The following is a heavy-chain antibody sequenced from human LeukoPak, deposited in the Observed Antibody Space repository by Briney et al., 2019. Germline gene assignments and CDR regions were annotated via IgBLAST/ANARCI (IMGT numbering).Heavy chain of an antibody. Sequence: SETLSLTCTVSGGSISSGSYYWSWIRQPAGKGLEWIGRLYTSGSTNYNPSLKSRVTISVDTSKNQFSLKLSSVTAADTAVYYCARLVLGYCTNGVCYRWFDPWGQGTLVTVSS. CDR2: LYTSGST. D-gene: IGHD2-8*01. V-gene: IGHV4-61*02. CDR1: GGSISSGSYY. CDR3: ARLVLGYCTNGVCYRWFDP. J-gene: IGHJ5*02.